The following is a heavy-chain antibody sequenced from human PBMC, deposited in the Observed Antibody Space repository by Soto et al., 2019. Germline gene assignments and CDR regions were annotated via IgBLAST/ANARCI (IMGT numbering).Heavy chain of an antibody. V-gene: IGHV3-21*01. CDR3: ARDYMGEELELQDYFDY. J-gene: IGHJ4*02. Sequence: VGSLILSCASSGFTFSSYIRNLVRQAPGKGLEWVSSISSSSSYIYYADSVKGRFTISRDNAKNSLYLQMNSLRAEDTAVYYCARDYMGEELELQDYFDYWGQGTLVTVSS. CDR1: GFTFSSYI. CDR2: ISSSSSYI. D-gene: IGHD1-26*01.